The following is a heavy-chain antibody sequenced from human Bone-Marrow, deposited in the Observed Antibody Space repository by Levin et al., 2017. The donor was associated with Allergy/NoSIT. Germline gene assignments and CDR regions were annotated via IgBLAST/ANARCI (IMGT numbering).Heavy chain of an antibody. CDR1: GFTFSTYW. CDR2: IQSNGKT. D-gene: IGHD3-10*01. V-gene: IGHV3-74*01. J-gene: IGHJ5*02. Sequence: ETLSLTCAASGFTFSTYWMHWVRQAPGKGLVWVSRIQSNGKTNYADSVKGRFTISRDNAKNTLYLQMNSLTVEDTAVYYCARDRFFSDSGSNFSWFDPWGQGTLVTVSS. CDR3: ARDRFFSDSGSNFSWFDP.